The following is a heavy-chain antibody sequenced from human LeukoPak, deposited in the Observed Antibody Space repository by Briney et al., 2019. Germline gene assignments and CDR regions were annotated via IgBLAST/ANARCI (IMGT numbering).Heavy chain of an antibody. CDR2: IKSKTDGGTT. CDR1: GFTFNDAW. V-gene: IGHV3-15*01. CDR3: TTDAGYSSKWYNY. Sequence: GGSLRLSCAASGFTFNDAWMSWVRQAPGKGLEWVGRIKSKTDGGTTDYAAPVKGRFTISRDDSKNTLYLQMSSLKIEDTGVYYCTTDAGYSSKWYNYWGQGTLVTVSS. J-gene: IGHJ4*02. D-gene: IGHD2-2*01.